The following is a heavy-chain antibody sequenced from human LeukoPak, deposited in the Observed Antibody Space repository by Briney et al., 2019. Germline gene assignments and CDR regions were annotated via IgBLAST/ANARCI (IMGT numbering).Heavy chain of an antibody. Sequence: PGGSLRLSCAASGFSVISNYMSWVRQVPGKGLEWVAVISFDGSNKYYADSVKGRFTISRDNSENSLYLQLNSLRAEDTAVYYCARPTFDSFDNWGQGTLVTVSS. D-gene: IGHD2/OR15-2a*01. CDR3: ARPTFDSFDN. CDR2: ISFDGSNK. CDR1: GFSVISNY. J-gene: IGHJ4*02. V-gene: IGHV3-30-3*01.